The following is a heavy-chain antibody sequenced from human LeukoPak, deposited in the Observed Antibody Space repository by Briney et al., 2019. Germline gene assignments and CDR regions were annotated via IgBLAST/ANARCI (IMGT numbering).Heavy chain of an antibody. CDR3: ARDSPYCGGDCYSEY. Sequence: KPSETLSLTCTVSGGSISSYYWSWIRQPAGKGLEWIGRIYTSGSTNYNPSLKSRVTMSVDTSKNQFSLKLSSVTAADTAVYYCARDSPYCGGDCYSEYWGQGILVTVSS. J-gene: IGHJ4*02. CDR1: GGSISSYY. V-gene: IGHV4-4*07. CDR2: IYTSGST. D-gene: IGHD2-21*02.